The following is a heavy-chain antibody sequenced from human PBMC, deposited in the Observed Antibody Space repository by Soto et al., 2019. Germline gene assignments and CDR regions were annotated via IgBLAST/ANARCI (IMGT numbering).Heavy chain of an antibody. D-gene: IGHD6-13*01. CDR3: AREGAAGTQLAFYSNNYYYYGMDV. J-gene: IGHJ6*02. CDR2: INPNSGGT. Sequence: ASVKVSCKASGYTFTGYFMHWVRQAPGQGLEWMGWINPNSGGTNYAQKFQGWVTMTRDTSISTAYMELSRLRSDDTAVYYCAREGAAGTQLAFYSNNYYYYGMDVWGQGTTVTVS. V-gene: IGHV1-2*04. CDR1: GYTFTGYF.